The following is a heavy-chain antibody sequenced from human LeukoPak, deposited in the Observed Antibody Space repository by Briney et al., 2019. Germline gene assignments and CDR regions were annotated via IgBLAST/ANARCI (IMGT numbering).Heavy chain of an antibody. V-gene: IGHV4-59*01. Sequence: SETLSLTCTVSGGSISSYYWSWIRQPPGKGLEWIGYIYYSGSTNYNPSLKSRVTISVDTSKNQFSLKLSSVTAADTAVYCCASAGYSSGWYGWFDPWGQGTLVTVSS. CDR2: IYYSGST. D-gene: IGHD6-19*01. CDR3: ASAGYSSGWYGWFDP. J-gene: IGHJ5*02. CDR1: GGSISSYY.